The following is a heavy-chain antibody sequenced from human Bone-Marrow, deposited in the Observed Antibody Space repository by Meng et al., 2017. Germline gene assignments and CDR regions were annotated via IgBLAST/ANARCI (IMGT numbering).Heavy chain of an antibody. CDR3: AKGGLRFPSLDY. CDR2: INEIGSTT. D-gene: IGHD3-16*01. V-gene: IGHV3-74*01. Sequence: GGSLRLSCAASGFTFSSYWMHGVRRVPGKGRVWVSRINEIGSTTSYADSVKGRFTISRDNAKNTLYLQMNSRRAEDTAVYYCAKGGLRFPSLDYWGQGTLVTVSS. CDR1: GFTFSSYW. J-gene: IGHJ4*02.